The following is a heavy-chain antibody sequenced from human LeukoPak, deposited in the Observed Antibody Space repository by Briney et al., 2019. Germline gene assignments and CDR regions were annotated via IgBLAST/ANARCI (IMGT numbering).Heavy chain of an antibody. CDR1: GGSISSYY. V-gene: IGHV4-4*07. D-gene: IGHD3-22*01. CDR3: ARILGYDSSGYPNWYFDL. Sequence: SETLSLTCTDSGGSISSYYWSWIRQPAGKGLEWIGRIYTSGSTNYNPSLKSRVTMSVDTSKNQFSLKLSSVTAADTAVYYCARILGYDSSGYPNWYFDLWGRGTLVTVSS. J-gene: IGHJ2*01. CDR2: IYTSGST.